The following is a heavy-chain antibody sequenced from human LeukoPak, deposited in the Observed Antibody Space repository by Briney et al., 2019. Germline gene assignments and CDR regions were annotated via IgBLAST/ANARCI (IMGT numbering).Heavy chain of an antibody. CDR3: ARDRKGYYYGSGRHYYYGMDV. V-gene: IGHV4-34*01. CDR1: GASLSGDF. D-gene: IGHD3-10*01. J-gene: IGHJ6*02. CDR2: INHSGGT. Sequence: SDTVSLTCVRYGASLSGDFWKWVRQPPGKELEWIGEINHSGGTTYNPSLKSRVTISVDTSKNQFSLNLRSVTAADTAVYYCARDRKGYYYGSGRHYYYGMDVWGQGTPVTVSS.